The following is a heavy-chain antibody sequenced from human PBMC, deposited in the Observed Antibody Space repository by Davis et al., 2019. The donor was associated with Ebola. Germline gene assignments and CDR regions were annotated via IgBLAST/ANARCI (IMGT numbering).Heavy chain of an antibody. CDR3: AKGPSFVQQLALGYYYYYYGMDV. Sequence: GESLKISCAASGFTFSSYAMSWVRQAPGKGLEWVSAISGSGGSTYYADSVKGRFTISRDNSKNTLYLQMNSLRAEDTAVYYCAKGPSFVQQLALGYYYYYYGMDVWGQGTTVTVSS. CDR2: ISGSGGST. D-gene: IGHD6-13*01. CDR1: GFTFSSYA. V-gene: IGHV3-23*01. J-gene: IGHJ6*02.